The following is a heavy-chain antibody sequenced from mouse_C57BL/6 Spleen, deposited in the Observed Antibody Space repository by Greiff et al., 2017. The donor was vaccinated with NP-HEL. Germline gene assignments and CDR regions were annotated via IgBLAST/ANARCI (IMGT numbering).Heavy chain of an antibody. CDR3: ARVYYDYDPWFAY. D-gene: IGHD2-4*01. Sequence: DVMLVESGGGLVKPGGSLKLSCAASGFTFSSYAMSWVRQTPEKRLEWVATISDGGSYTYYPDNVKGRFTISRDNAKNNLYLQMSHLKSEDTAMYYCARVYYDYDPWFAYWGQGTLVTVSA. CDR2: ISDGGSYT. J-gene: IGHJ3*01. V-gene: IGHV5-4*03. CDR1: GFTFSSYA.